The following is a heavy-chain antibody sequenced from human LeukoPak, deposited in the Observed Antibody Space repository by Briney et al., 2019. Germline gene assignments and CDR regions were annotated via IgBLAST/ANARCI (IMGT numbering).Heavy chain of an antibody. CDR1: GFTFSSYA. CDR3: AKELYYYDSSGYQHYYLDC. D-gene: IGHD3-22*01. V-gene: IGHV3-23*01. Sequence: GGSLRLSCVASGFTFSSYAMSWVRQAPGKGLEWVSAISGSGGSTYYADSVKGRFTISRDNSKNTLYLQMNSLRAEDTAVYCCAKELYYYDSSGYQHYYLDCWVQGSQVSVCS. CDR2: ISGSGGST. J-gene: IGHJ4*02.